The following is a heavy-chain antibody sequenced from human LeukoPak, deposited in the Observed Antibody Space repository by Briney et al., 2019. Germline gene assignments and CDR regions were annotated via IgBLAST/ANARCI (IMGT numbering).Heavy chain of an antibody. J-gene: IGHJ4*02. CDR3: ARDKVLTGFDY. CDR1: GGSISSGGYY. V-gene: IGHV4-31*03. CDR2: IYYSGST. Sequence: PSETLSLTCTVSGGSISSGGYYWSWIRRHPGKGLEWIGYIYYSGSTYYNPSLKSRVTISVDTSKNQFSLKLSSVTAADTAVYYCARDKVLTGFDYWGQGTLVTVSS. D-gene: IGHD7-27*01.